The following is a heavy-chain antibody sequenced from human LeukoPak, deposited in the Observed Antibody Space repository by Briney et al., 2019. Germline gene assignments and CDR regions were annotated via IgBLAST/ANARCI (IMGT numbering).Heavy chain of an antibody. D-gene: IGHD3-22*01. Sequence: GSLRLSCAASGFTFSSYAMSWVRQAPGKGLEWVSGISGSGGTTYYADSVKGRFTISRDNSKNTLYLQMNSLRAEDTAIYSCAKGRYESSGYYSQTWGQGTLVTVAS. J-gene: IGHJ5*02. CDR3: AKGRYESSGYYSQT. CDR1: GFTFSSYA. V-gene: IGHV3-23*01. CDR2: ISGSGGTT.